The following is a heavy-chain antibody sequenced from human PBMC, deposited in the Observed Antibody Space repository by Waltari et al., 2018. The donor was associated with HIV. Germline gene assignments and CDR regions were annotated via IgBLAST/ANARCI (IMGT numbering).Heavy chain of an antibody. CDR1: GFTFRTYW. J-gene: IGHJ6*02. Sequence: EVQLVESGGVLVQPGGSLILSCAASGFTFRTYWLHWVRQGPGKGLVWVSGIHNDGSSTSYADSVKGRFTISRDNAKNTLFLQMNSLRVEDTAVYYCTRDGGGHPFVGYGMDVWGQGTTVTVSS. D-gene: IGHD3-16*01. V-gene: IGHV3-74*01. CDR3: TRDGGGHPFVGYGMDV. CDR2: IHNDGSST.